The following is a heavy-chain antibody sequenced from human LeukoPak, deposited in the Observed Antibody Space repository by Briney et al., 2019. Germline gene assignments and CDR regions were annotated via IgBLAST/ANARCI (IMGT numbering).Heavy chain of an antibody. CDR3: ARDITGTLPRDDAFDI. V-gene: IGHV1-18*01. CDR2: ISAYNGNT. Sequence: ASVKVSCKASGYTFTSYGISWVRQAPEQGLEWMGWISAYNGNTNYAQKLQGRVTMTTDTSTSTAYMELRSLRSDDTAVYYCARDITGTLPRDDAFDIWGQGTMVTVSS. D-gene: IGHD1-20*01. CDR1: GYTFTSYG. J-gene: IGHJ3*02.